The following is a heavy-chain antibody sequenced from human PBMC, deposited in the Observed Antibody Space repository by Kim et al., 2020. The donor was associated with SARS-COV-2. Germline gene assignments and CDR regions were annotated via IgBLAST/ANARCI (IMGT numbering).Heavy chain of an antibody. Sequence: IYSADSVKGRFTISRDNAKNSLYLQMNSLRAEDTAVYYCARETYYYGMDVWGQGTTVTVSS. CDR3: ARETYYYGMDV. V-gene: IGHV3-48*03. CDR2: I. J-gene: IGHJ6*02.